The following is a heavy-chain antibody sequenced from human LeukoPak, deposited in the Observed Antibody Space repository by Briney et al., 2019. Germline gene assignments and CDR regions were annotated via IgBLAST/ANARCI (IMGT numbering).Heavy chain of an antibody. J-gene: IGHJ1*01. CDR2: SKYDGRT. V-gene: IGHV3-74*01. CDR3: ARAPSEIGGYCPEYFLH. CDR1: GFTFSNNW. Sequence: GGSLRLSRADAGFTFSNNWMHRVRDAPGRGLVWVSRSKYDGRTNYADSVKGRFSISSDNAIHTVSLQMNSLRLDETDVYYCARAPSEIGGYCPEYFLHWGQGTLVSVSS. D-gene: IGHD2-21*01.